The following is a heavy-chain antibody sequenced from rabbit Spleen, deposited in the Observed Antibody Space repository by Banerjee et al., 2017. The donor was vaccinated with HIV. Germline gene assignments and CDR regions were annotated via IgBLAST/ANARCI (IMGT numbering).Heavy chain of an antibody. D-gene: IGHD3-1*01. J-gene: IGHJ4*01. CDR2: IDPVFGST. CDR3: GRHVAAINL. V-gene: IGHV1S39*01. Sequence: QAQLVESGGGLVQLGGCLTLSCKASVFDFTSDYMSWVRQAPGKGLEWIGYIDPVFGSTYYTSWAKGRYTISKSSTTVTLQMASLTAAHTATYFCGRHVAAINLWGPGTLVTVS. CDR1: VFDFTSDY.